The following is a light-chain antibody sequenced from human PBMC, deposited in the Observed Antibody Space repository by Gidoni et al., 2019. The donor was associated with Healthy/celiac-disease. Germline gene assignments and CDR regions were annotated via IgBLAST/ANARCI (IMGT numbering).Light chain of an antibody. Sequence: QPDLTQPASVSGPPGQSITISRTGTSSDVGSYNLVSWYQQHPGKAPKLMIYEGSKRPSGVSNRFSGSKSGNTASLTISGLQAEDEADYYCCSYAGSSTFVVFGGGTKLTVL. CDR1: SSDVGSYNL. V-gene: IGLV2-23*03. CDR2: EGS. CDR3: CSYAGSSTFVV. J-gene: IGLJ2*01.